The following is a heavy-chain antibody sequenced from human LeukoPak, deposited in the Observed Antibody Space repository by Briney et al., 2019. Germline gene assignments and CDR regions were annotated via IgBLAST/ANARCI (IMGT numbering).Heavy chain of an antibody. CDR2: IKPDGSGE. J-gene: IGHJ4*02. V-gene: IGHV3-7*03. D-gene: IGHD2-8*01. Sequence: GGSLRLSCVASGLTSSNYWMYWVRRAPGKGLEGVANIKPDGSGESYADSVEGRFTISKDNAENSLFLQMNSLRPEDTAVYYCGAGNGIDYWGQGALVTVSS. CDR1: GLTSSNYW. CDR3: GAGNGIDY.